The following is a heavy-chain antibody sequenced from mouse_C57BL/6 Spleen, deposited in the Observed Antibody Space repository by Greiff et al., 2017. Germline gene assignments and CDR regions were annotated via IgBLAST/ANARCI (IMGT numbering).Heavy chain of an antibody. D-gene: IGHD4-1*01. J-gene: IGHJ2*01. Sequence: EVQLQQSGTVLARPGASVKMSCKTSGYTFTSYWMHWVKQRPGQGLEWTGAIYPGNSDTSYNQKFKGKAKLTAVTSASTAYMELSSLTNEDSAVYYCTRGGTPYFDYWGQGTTLTVSS. CDR2: IYPGNSDT. V-gene: IGHV1-5*01. CDR1: GYTFTSYW. CDR3: TRGGTPYFDY.